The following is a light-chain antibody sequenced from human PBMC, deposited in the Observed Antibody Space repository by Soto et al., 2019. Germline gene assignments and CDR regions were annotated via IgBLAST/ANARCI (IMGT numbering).Light chain of an antibody. J-gene: IGLJ2*01. Sequence: QSVLTQPASVSGSPGQSITISCTGSGRSYNLVSWFQQSPGKAPKLIIYEDNKRPSGVSNRFSGSKSGNTASLTISGLQAEDEANYYCSLYTSSSTVAFGGGTKVTVL. CDR3: SLYTSSSTVA. CDR2: EDN. CDR1: GRSYNL. V-gene: IGLV2-14*02.